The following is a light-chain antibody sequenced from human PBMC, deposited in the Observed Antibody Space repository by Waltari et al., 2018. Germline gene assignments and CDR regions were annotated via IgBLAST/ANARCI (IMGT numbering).Light chain of an antibody. Sequence: DIQMTQFPSTLSASVADTVPITCRASQSISVWLAWYQHKPGKAPKLLIHKASSLQSGVPSRFSGSASGTEFTLTISSLQPDDFATYYCQKYVSPWTFGQGTKVDIK. CDR2: KAS. J-gene: IGKJ1*01. CDR3: QKYVSPWT. V-gene: IGKV1-5*03. CDR1: QSISVW.